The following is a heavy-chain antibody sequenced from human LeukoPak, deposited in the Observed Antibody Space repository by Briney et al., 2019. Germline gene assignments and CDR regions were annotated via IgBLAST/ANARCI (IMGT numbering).Heavy chain of an antibody. CDR1: GYSISSGYY. Sequence: SETLSLTCTVSGYSISSGYYWSWIRQPPGKGLEWIGEINHSGSTNYNPSLKSRVTISVDTSKNQFSLKLSSVTAADTAVYYCARHSSSWYSRWFDPWGQGTLVTVSS. CDR3: ARHSSSWYSRWFDP. CDR2: INHSGST. J-gene: IGHJ5*02. V-gene: IGHV4-38-2*02. D-gene: IGHD6-13*01.